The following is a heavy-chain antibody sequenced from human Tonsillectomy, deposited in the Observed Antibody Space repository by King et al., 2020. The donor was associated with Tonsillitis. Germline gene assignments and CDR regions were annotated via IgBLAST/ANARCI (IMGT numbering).Heavy chain of an antibody. CDR1: GFTFSSYA. CDR3: AKTYSSGWYVPAADAFDI. Sequence: VQLVESGGGLVQPGGSLRLSCAASGFTFSSYAMSWVRQAPGKGLEWVSAISGSGGSTYYADSVKGRFTISRDNSKNTLYLQMNSLRAEDTAVYYYAKTYSSGWYVPAADAFDIWGQGTMVTVSS. J-gene: IGHJ3*02. D-gene: IGHD6-19*01. CDR2: ISGSGGST. V-gene: IGHV3-23*04.